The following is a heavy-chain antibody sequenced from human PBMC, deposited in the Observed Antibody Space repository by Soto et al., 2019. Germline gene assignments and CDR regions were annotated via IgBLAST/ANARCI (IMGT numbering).Heavy chain of an antibody. CDR2: FSTYNGDT. V-gene: IGHV1-18*01. J-gene: IGHJ5*02. D-gene: IGHD2-15*01. CDR3: ARDWYCNGDGCYDPFDP. Sequence: QVQLVQSGTEVKKPGASVKVSCKTSGYTFTTYGISWVRQAPGQGREWMGWFSTYNGDTNYAQKLQDRVTMTTDTTTRTAHIELRSLRSDDTAVDYCARDWYCNGDGCYDPFDPWGQGTLVTVSS. CDR1: GYTFTTYG.